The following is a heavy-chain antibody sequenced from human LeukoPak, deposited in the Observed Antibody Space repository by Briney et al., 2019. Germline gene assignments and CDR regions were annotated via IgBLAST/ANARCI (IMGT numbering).Heavy chain of an antibody. CDR2: ISAYNGNT. CDR3: ARSESDIVVVPAAMNY. CDR1: GYTFTSYG. V-gene: IGHV1-18*01. Sequence: ASVKVSCKASGYTFTSYGISWVRQAPGQGLEWMGWISAYNGNTNDAQKLQGRVTMTTDTSTSTAYMELRSLRSDDTAVYYCARSESDIVVVPAAMNYWGQGTLVTVSS. J-gene: IGHJ4*02. D-gene: IGHD2-2*01.